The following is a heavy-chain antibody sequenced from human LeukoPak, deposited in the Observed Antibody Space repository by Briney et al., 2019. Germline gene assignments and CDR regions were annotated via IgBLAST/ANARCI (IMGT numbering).Heavy chain of an antibody. CDR1: GGSISNYY. Sequence: SETLSLTCTVSGGSISNYYWSWIRQPPGKGLEWIGYIYYSGSTNYNPSLKSRVNISVDTSKNQFSLKLSSVAAADTAVYYCARDYGDYFDYWGQGTLVTVSS. D-gene: IGHD4-17*01. V-gene: IGHV4-59*01. J-gene: IGHJ4*02. CDR3: ARDYGDYFDY. CDR2: IYYSGST.